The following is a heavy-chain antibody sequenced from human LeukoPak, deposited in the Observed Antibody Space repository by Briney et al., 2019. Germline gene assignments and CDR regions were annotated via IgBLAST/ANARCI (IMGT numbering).Heavy chain of an antibody. CDR1: GFTFSSYW. D-gene: IGHD3-3*01. Sequence: GGSLRLSCAASGFTFSSYWMSWVRQAPGKGLEWVANIKQDGSEKYYVDSVKGRFTISRDNAKNSLYLQMNSLRAEDTAVYYCARDEPMETYYDFWSGYSQSDHSDYWGQGTLVTVSS. CDR3: ARDEPMETYYDFWSGYSQSDHSDY. J-gene: IGHJ4*02. V-gene: IGHV3-7*01. CDR2: IKQDGSEK.